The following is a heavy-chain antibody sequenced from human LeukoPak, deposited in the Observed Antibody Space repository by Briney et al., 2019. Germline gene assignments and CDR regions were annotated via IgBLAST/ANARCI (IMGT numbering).Heavy chain of an antibody. CDR2: IYHSGST. Sequence: SETLSLTCAVSGGSISSSNWWGWVRQPPGKGLEWIGEIYHSGSTNYNPSLKSRVTISVDKSKNQFSLKLSSVTAADTAVYYCARDRGMVRGVIDYWGQGTLVTVSS. D-gene: IGHD3-10*01. CDR3: ARDRGMVRGVIDY. J-gene: IGHJ4*02. CDR1: GGSISSSNW. V-gene: IGHV4-4*02.